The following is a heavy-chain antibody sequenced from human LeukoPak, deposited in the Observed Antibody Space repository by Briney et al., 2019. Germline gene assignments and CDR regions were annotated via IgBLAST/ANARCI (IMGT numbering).Heavy chain of an antibody. CDR1: GFAFSSYW. J-gene: IGHJ4*02. D-gene: IGHD1-1*01. Sequence: GGSLRLSCAASGFAFSSYWMTWIRQAPGKGPEWVATTKQDGSEKYCVDSVKGRFTISRDNPKTSLNLQMNSLRAEDTAVYYCARGTYTFDYWGQGTLVSVSS. CDR3: ARGTYTFDY. CDR2: TKQDGSEK. V-gene: IGHV3-7*04.